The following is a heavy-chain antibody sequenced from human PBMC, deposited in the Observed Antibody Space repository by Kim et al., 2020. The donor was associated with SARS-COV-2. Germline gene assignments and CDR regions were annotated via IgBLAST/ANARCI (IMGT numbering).Heavy chain of an antibody. J-gene: IGHJ4*02. V-gene: IGHV4-59*08. CDR2: GTT. Sequence: GTTNHNPSLKSRVTISFDTSKAQFSLKLSSVIAADTAMYFCAGHATDSDSWGQGTLVTVSS. CDR3: AGHATDSDS.